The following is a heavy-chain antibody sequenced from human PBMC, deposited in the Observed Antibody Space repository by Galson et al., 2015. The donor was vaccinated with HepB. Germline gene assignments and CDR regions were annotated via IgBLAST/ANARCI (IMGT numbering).Heavy chain of an antibody. J-gene: IGHJ4*02. CDR1: GFTFTDFW. V-gene: IGHV3-7*03. D-gene: IGHD1-26*01. Sequence: SLRLSCAASGFTFTDFWMTWVRQAPGKALEWVANIDKNGETTFYVNSVRGRFTFSRDNAKHSLYLQLNSLRADDTAVYYCARHWEGGYFDYWGQGALVTVSS. CDR2: IDKNGETT. CDR3: ARHWEGGYFDY.